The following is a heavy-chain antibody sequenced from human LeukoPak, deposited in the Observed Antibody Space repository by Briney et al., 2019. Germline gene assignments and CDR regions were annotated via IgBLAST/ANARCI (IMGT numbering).Heavy chain of an antibody. CDR3: ARALVSFAGVTLDY. J-gene: IGHJ4*02. D-gene: IGHD3-16*01. Sequence: SETLSLTCTVSGGSISSYYWSWIRQPPGKGLEWIGYISYSGSTNYNPSLKRRVTISVDTSKNQFSLKLSSVTAADTAVYYCARALVSFAGVTLDYWGQGTLVTVSS. V-gene: IGHV4-59*01. CDR2: ISYSGST. CDR1: GGSISSYY.